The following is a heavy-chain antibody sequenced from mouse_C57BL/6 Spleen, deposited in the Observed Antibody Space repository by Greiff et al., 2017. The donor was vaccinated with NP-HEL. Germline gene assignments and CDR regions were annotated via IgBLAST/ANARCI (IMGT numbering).Heavy chain of an antibody. CDR3: ARLFTTGEDY. CDR2: ISYDGSN. D-gene: IGHD1-1*01. J-gene: IGHJ2*01. Sequence: VQLKESGPGLVKPSQSLSLTCSVTGYSITSGYYWNWIRQFPGNKLEWMGYISYDGSNNYNPSLKNRISITRDTSKNQFFLKLNSVTTEDTATYYCARLFTTGEDYWGQGTTLTVSS. V-gene: IGHV3-6*01. CDR1: GYSITSGYY.